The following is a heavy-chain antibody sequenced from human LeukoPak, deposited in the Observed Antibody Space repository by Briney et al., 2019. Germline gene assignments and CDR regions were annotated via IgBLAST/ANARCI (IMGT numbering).Heavy chain of an antibody. Sequence: GSLRLSCAAPGFTFSDHYMDWVRQAPGKGLEWVGRTRNKANSYTTEYAASVKGRFTISRDDSKNSLYLQMNSLKTEDTAVYYCARSRRRGTTGTDRNYFDYWGQGTLVTVSS. CDR2: TRNKANSYTT. J-gene: IGHJ4*02. V-gene: IGHV3-72*01. CDR1: GFTFSDHY. D-gene: IGHD1-1*01. CDR3: ARSRRRGTTGTDRNYFDY.